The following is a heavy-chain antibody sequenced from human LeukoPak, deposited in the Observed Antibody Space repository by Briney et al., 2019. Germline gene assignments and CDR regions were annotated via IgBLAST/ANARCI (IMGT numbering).Heavy chain of an antibody. Sequence: GGSLRLSCAVSGLTFSNYWMHWVRQAPGKGLVWVSRISNDGTSTSYADSVKGRFTISRDNAKNTLYLQMNSLRGEDTAVYYCAKLRGYYDSSAHYYFDYWGQGTLVTVSS. V-gene: IGHV3-74*01. CDR2: ISNDGTST. D-gene: IGHD3-22*01. J-gene: IGHJ4*02. CDR1: GLTFSNYW. CDR3: AKLRGYYDSSAHYYFDY.